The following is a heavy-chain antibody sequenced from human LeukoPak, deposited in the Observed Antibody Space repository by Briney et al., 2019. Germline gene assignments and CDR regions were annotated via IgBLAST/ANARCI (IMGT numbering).Heavy chain of an antibody. CDR1: GGTFSSYA. CDR3: ARDAPSTYYDSSGYYAPYYYCMDV. Sequence: GASVTVSCKASGGTFSSYAISWVRQAPGEGREWMGGIIPMFGKANYAQKFQGRVTITADECTRTAYMEVSSERAEDTAVYYCARDAPSTYYDSSGYYAPYYYCMDVWGQGTTVTVSS. D-gene: IGHD3-22*01. V-gene: IGHV1-69*13. CDR2: IIPMFGKA. J-gene: IGHJ6*02.